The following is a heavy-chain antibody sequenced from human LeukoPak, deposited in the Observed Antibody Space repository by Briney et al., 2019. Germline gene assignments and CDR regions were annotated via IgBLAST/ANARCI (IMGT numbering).Heavy chain of an antibody. D-gene: IGHD6-19*01. CDR1: GGSISSYD. Sequence: SETLSLTCTVSGGSISSYDWSWIRQPPGKGLEWIGYLYYTGSTDYNPSLKSRVTITGDTSKKQFSLKLKSVTAADTAVYYCARGSGWYDYWGQGTLVTVSS. V-gene: IGHV4-59*01. J-gene: IGHJ4*02. CDR3: ARGSGWYDY. CDR2: LYYTGST.